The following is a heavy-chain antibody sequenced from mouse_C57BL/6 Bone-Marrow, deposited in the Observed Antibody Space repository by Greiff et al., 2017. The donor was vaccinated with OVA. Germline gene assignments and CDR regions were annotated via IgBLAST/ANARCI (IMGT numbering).Heavy chain of an antibody. CDR2: IYPGDGDT. V-gene: IGHV1-82*01. CDR1: GYAFSSSW. J-gene: IGHJ4*01. D-gene: IGHD1-1*01. CDR3: FSTVVADYAMDY. Sequence: QVQLKQSGPELVKPGASVKISRKASGYAFSSSWMNWVKQRPGKGLEWIGRIYPGDGDTNYNGKFKGKATLTADKSSSTAYMQLSSLTSEDSAVYFCFSTVVADYAMDYWGQGTSVTVSS.